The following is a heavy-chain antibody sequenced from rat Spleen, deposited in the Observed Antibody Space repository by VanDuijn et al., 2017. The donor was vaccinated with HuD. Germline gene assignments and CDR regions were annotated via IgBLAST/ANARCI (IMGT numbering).Heavy chain of an antibody. Sequence: EVQLVESGGGLVQPGRSLKLSCAASGFIFSDYNMAWVRQAPQKGLAWVAAINHDGTDTYYRDSVKGRFTISRDNAKTTLYLQMDSLRSEDTATYYCARPSFGYPLAYWGQGTLVTVSS. CDR1: GFIFSDYN. D-gene: IGHD1-7*01. V-gene: IGHV5-7*01. CDR2: INHDGTDT. CDR3: ARPSFGYPLAY. J-gene: IGHJ3*01.